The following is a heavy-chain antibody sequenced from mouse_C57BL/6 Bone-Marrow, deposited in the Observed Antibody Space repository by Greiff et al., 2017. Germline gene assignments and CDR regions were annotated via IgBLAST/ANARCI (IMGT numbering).Heavy chain of an antibody. Sequence: QVQLQQSGPELVKPGASVKLSCKASGYTFTSYDINWVQQRPGQGLEWIGWIYPRVGSTNDNEKFKGKATLTVDTSSSTAYLELHSLPSEDSAVYFCARDYGSSYWYFDVWGTGTTVTVSS. CDR2: IYPRVGST. V-gene: IGHV1-85*01. D-gene: IGHD1-1*01. J-gene: IGHJ1*03. CDR1: GYTFTSYD. CDR3: ARDYGSSYWYFDV.